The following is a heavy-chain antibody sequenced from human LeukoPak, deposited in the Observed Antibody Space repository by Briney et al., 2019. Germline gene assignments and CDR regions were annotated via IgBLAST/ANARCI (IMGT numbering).Heavy chain of an antibody. D-gene: IGHD3-22*01. CDR2: IYYSGST. Sequence: SETLSLTCTVSGGSISSYYWSWIRQPPGKGLEWIGYIYYSGSTYYNPSLKSRVTISVDTSKNQFSLKLSSVTAADTAVYYCASPASDSSGYYHFDYWGQGTLVTVSS. CDR1: GGSISSYY. V-gene: IGHV4-59*12. CDR3: ASPASDSSGYYHFDY. J-gene: IGHJ4*02.